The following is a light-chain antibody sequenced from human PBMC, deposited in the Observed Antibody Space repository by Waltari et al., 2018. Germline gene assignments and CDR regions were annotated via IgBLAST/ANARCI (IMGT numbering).Light chain of an antibody. J-gene: IGKJ2*01. CDR1: QSVLYSPNNKNF. CDR2: WAS. V-gene: IGKV4-1*01. Sequence: DIVMTQSPDSLAVSLVERATINCKSSQSVLYSPNNKNFLAWYQQKPGQPPKLLIYWASTRESGVPDRFSGSGSGTDFTLTISSLQAEDVAVYYCQQYYNTPYTFGQGTKLEIK. CDR3: QQYYNTPYT.